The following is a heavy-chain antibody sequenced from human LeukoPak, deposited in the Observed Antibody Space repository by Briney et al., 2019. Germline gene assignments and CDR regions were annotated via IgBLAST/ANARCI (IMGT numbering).Heavy chain of an antibody. V-gene: IGHV1-2*02. CDR1: GYTFTDNY. CDR2: IAPESGGT. J-gene: IGHJ4*02. D-gene: IGHD3-10*01. CDR3: ARDGSVESGHYYFDY. Sequence: ASVKVSCKASGYTFTDNYIHWVRQAPGQGLEWMGWIAPESGGTNYVPKLQGRVTLTRDTSFSTAYMELSGLRSDDTAIYYCARDGSVESGHYYFDYWGQGTLVTVSS.